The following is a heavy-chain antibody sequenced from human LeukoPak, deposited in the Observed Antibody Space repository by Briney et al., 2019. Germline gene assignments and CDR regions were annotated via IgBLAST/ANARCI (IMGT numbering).Heavy chain of an antibody. CDR2: IKQDGSEK. CDR3: ARYHGGYFAY. D-gene: IGHD2-15*01. CDR1: GFTFSSYS. J-gene: IGHJ4*02. Sequence: GGSLRLSCAASGFTFSSYSMNWVRQAPGKGLEWVANIKQDGSEKYYVDSVKGRFTIPRDNDNNSMYLQINSLRAEDTAVYYCARYHGGYFAYWGQGTLVTVSS. V-gene: IGHV3-7*01.